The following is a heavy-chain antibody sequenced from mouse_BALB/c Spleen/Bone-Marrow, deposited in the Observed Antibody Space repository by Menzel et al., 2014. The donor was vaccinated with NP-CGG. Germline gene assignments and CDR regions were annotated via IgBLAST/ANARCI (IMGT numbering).Heavy chain of an antibody. J-gene: IGHJ3*01. CDR1: GYTFTIYY. Sequence: VQGVESGAELVKPGASVKLSCKTSGYTFTIYYIYWVKQRPGQGLEWIGEINPGNGGTSFNERFKSKATLTVDKSSTTAYILLTSLTSEDSAVYYCARGSPYWGQGTLVTVSA. CDR2: INPGNGGT. D-gene: IGHD6-2*01. CDR3: ARGSPY. V-gene: IGHV1S81*02.